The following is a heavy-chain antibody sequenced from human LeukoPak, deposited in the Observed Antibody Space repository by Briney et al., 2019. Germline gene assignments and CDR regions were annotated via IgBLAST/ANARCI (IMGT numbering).Heavy chain of an antibody. CDR1: GFTFNKCA. J-gene: IGHJ4*02. CDR3: ATYQIATRFFDY. V-gene: IGHV3-23*01. Sequence: GGSLRLSCAASGFTFNKCAMNWVRQAPGKGLEWVSTISAGGGSTYYADSVKGRFTISRDNSKNTLYLQIDSLRAEDTAVYYCATYQIATRFFDYWGQGTLVTVSS. D-gene: IGHD5-24*01. CDR2: ISAGGGST.